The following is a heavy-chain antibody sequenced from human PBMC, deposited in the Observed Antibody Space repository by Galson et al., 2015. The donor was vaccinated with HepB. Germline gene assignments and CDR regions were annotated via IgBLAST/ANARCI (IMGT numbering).Heavy chain of an antibody. CDR3: AREWGGRYYDSWSGYFDY. J-gene: IGHJ4*02. D-gene: IGHD3-3*01. Sequence: SLRLSCAAFGFSFSDYWMSWVRQAPGKGLEWVANIKEDGTKKYYVDSVKGRFTISRDNAYNSLYLQMNSLGAEDTAVYYCAREWGGRYYDSWSGYFDYWGQGTPVTVSS. CDR1: GFSFSDYW. CDR2: IKEDGTKK. V-gene: IGHV3-7*01.